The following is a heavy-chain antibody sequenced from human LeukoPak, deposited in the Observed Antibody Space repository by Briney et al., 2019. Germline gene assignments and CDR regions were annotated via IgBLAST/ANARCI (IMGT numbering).Heavy chain of an antibody. Sequence: ASVKVSYKASGYTFTGYYMHWVRQAPGQGLEWMVWINPNSGGTNYAQKFQGRVTMTRDTSISTAYMELSRLRSDDTAVYYCARGRVQVPAAHAPSDYWGQGTLVTVSS. D-gene: IGHD2-2*01. CDR3: ARGRVQVPAAHAPSDY. J-gene: IGHJ4*02. CDR1: GYTFTGYY. V-gene: IGHV1-2*02. CDR2: INPNSGGT.